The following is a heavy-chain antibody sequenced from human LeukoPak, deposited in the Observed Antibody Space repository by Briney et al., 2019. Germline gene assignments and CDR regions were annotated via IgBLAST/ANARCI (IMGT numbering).Heavy chain of an antibody. CDR1: GFTFRKYA. J-gene: IGHJ3*02. CDR2: ISGSGNST. Sequence: PGGSLRLSCAAYGFTFRKYAMSWVRQTPGKGLQWVSSISGSGNSTYYADSVKGRFAISRDNSKNTFYLQTNSLRAEDTAVYYCAKGIVVVISGNAFDIWGQGTMVTVSS. D-gene: IGHD3-22*01. CDR3: AKGIVVVISGNAFDI. V-gene: IGHV3-23*01.